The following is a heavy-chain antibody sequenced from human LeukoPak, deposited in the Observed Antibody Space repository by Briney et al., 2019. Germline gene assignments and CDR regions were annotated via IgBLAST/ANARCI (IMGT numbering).Heavy chain of an antibody. Sequence: GGTLRLSRAASGFTFSSYGMSWVRQAPGKGLEWVSAISGSGGSTYYADSVKGRFTISRDNSKNTLYLQMNSLRAEDTAVYYCAKLLGMVRGVILDWGQGTLVTVSS. CDR2: ISGSGGST. J-gene: IGHJ4*02. V-gene: IGHV3-23*01. D-gene: IGHD3-10*01. CDR3: AKLLGMVRGVILD. CDR1: GFTFSSYG.